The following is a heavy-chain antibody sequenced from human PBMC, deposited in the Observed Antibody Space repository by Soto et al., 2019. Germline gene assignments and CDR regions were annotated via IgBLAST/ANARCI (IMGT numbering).Heavy chain of an antibody. D-gene: IGHD1-26*01. CDR1: GLKFSDAW. V-gene: IGHV3-15*07. CDR3: AWDKCGRFRTDH. J-gene: IGHJ4*02. Sequence: EVQLVESGGGLVKPGDSLRLSCAVSGLKFSDAWMNWVRQAPGKGLEWVGRIKSKGGGETKDYAAPVKGRFAISRDDSRDSLYLLMNSLKFGVTDVFFCAWDKCGRFRTDHWGQGTLVTVS. CDR2: IKSKGGGETK.